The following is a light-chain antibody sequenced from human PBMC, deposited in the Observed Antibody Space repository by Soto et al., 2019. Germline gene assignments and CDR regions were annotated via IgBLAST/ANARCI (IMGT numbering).Light chain of an antibody. CDR3: SSYTSSTTLA. CDR2: DVS. J-gene: IGLJ1*01. CDR1: SSDVGIYNY. V-gene: IGLV2-14*01. Sequence: QSALTQPASVSGSPGQSITISCTGTSSDVGIYNYVSWYQQHPGKVPKLMIYDVSNRPSGVSNRFSGSKSGNTASLTISGLQAEDEADYYCSSYTSSTTLAFGTGTKVTVL.